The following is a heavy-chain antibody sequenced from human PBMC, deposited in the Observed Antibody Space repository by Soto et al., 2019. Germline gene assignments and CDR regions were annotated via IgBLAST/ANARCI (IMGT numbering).Heavy chain of an antibody. V-gene: IGHV4-34*01. CDR2: INHSGST. CDR3: ARRYCSTTSCFAGFDP. CDR1: GGSFSGNH. D-gene: IGHD2-2*01. J-gene: IGHJ5*02. Sequence: QVQLQQWGAGLLKSSETLSLTCAVYGGSFSGNHWTWIRQPPGKGLEWIGEINHSGSTNYNPSLKSRVTISVDTSKNQISLKLNSATAADTAVYYCARRYCSTTSCFAGFDPWGRGTLVIVSS.